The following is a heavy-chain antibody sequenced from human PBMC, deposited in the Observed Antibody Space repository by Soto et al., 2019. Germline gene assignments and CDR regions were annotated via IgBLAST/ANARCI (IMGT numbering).Heavy chain of an antibody. J-gene: IGHJ6*02. Sequence: SETLSLTCTVSGGSISSYYCSWIRQPPGKGLEWIGYIYYSGSTNYNPSLKSRVTISVDTSKNQFSLKLSSVTAADTAVYYCARVSLPYYYDSSGYHRYYYYGMDVWGQGTTVTVSS. CDR2: IYYSGST. CDR3: ARVSLPYYYDSSGYHRYYYYGMDV. V-gene: IGHV4-59*01. CDR1: GGSISSYY. D-gene: IGHD3-22*01.